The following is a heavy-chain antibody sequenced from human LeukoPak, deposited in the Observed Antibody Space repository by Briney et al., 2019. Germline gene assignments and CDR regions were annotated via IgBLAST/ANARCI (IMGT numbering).Heavy chain of an antibody. V-gene: IGHV3-23*01. Sequence: GGSLRLSCAASGFTFSSYDMSWVRQAPGKGLEWVSGITGSGGGTYYADSVKGRFTISRDSSSSTLFLQMKSLRAEDTATYYCAKEVAAGRKGIDYWGQGILVTVSS. D-gene: IGHD6-6*01. CDR1: GFTFSSYD. J-gene: IGHJ4*02. CDR2: ITGSGGGT. CDR3: AKEVAAGRKGIDY.